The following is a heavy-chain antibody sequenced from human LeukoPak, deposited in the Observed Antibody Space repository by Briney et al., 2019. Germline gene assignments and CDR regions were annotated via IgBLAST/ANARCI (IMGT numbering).Heavy chain of an antibody. CDR2: IDTDGSST. D-gene: IGHD3-10*01. CDR1: GFTCSTYW. CDR3: ARVGGSSDFDY. J-gene: IGHJ4*02. Sequence: PGGSLRLSCAASGFTCSTYWMHWVRQAPGKGLVWVSLIDTDGSSTPYADSVKGRFTISRDNAKNTLYLQMHSLRAEDTSVYYCARVGGSSDFDYWGQGTLVTVSS. V-gene: IGHV3-74*01.